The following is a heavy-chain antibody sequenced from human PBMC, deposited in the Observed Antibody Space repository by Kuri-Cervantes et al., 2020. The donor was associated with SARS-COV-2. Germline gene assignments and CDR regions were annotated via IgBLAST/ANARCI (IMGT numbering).Heavy chain of an antibody. CDR2: ISGSGGST. Sequence: GESLKISCAASGITFSSYAMSWVREAPGKGLEWVSAISGSGGSTYYADPVKGRFTISRDNSKNTLYLQMNSLRAEDTAVYYCAKDRVYCSGGSCPLYYWGQGTLVTVSS. V-gene: IGHV3-23*01. D-gene: IGHD2-15*01. CDR3: AKDRVYCSGGSCPLYY. J-gene: IGHJ4*02. CDR1: GITFSSYA.